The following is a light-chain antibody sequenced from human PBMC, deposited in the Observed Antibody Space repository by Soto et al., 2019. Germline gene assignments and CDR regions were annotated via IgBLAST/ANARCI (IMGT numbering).Light chain of an antibody. V-gene: IGLV2-14*01. CDR2: EVS. J-gene: IGLJ1*01. CDR3: SSYRNSDTLHV. CDR1: SSDVGGYNY. Sequence: QSALTQPPSVSGSPGQSITISCTGTSSDVGGYNYVSWYQQHPGKAPKLIIYEVSNRPSGVSDRFSGSKSGNTASLTISGLQSEDEADYYCSSYRNSDTLHVFGTGTKLTVL.